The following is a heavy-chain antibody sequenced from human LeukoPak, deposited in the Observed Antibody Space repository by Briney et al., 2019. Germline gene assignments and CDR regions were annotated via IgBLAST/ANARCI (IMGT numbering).Heavy chain of an antibody. J-gene: IGHJ4*02. Sequence: GGSLRLSCAASGFTFTDYWMSWVRQAPGKGLEWVANIKQDGNEEYYVDSVKGRFTISRDNAKNSLYLQMNSLRAEDTAVYYCARGVLNPQLYGYWGQGTLVTVSS. CDR3: ARGVLNPQLYGY. D-gene: IGHD2-2*01. CDR2: IKQDGNEE. V-gene: IGHV3-7*01. CDR1: GFTFTDYW.